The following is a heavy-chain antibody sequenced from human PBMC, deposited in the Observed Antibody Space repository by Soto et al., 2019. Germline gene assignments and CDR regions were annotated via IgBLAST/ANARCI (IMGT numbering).Heavy chain of an antibody. CDR1: GGSFFGYS. Sequence: SETLSLTCAVYGGSFFGYSWNWIRQAPGKGLEWIGEINHSGSTDYNPSLKSRVTISVDTSKNQLSFNLSSVTAADTAVYYCARTNYDILTGFDYWGQGTLVTVSS. J-gene: IGHJ4*02. V-gene: IGHV4-34*01. CDR3: ARTNYDILTGFDY. D-gene: IGHD3-9*01. CDR2: INHSGST.